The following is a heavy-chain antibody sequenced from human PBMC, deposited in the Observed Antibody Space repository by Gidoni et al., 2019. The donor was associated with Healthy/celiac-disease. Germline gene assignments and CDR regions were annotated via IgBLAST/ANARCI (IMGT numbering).Heavy chain of an antibody. V-gene: IGHV3-30*18. CDR3: AKRSRGDSSPFDY. CDR2: ISYDGSNK. CDR1: GFTFSSYG. Sequence: QVQLVESGGGVVQPGRSLRLPCAASGFTFSSYGMHWVRQAPGKGLEWVAVISYDGSNKYYADSVKGRFTISRDNSKNTLYLQMNSLRAEDTAVYYCAKRSRGDSSPFDYWGQGTLVTVSS. J-gene: IGHJ4*02. D-gene: IGHD3-22*01.